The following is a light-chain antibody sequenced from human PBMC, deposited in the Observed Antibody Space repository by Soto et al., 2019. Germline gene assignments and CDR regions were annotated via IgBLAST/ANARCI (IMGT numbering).Light chain of an antibody. J-gene: IGKJ4*01. Sequence: EILLTQSPATLSLSPGEGATLSCRASQSVGSYLAWYQQKLGQAPRLLIHDASKRATGIPARFSGSGSGTDFTLTINSLQPEDFAVYYCQQRNSWPLTFGGGTKVDIK. CDR1: QSVGSY. V-gene: IGKV3-11*01. CDR2: DAS. CDR3: QQRNSWPLT.